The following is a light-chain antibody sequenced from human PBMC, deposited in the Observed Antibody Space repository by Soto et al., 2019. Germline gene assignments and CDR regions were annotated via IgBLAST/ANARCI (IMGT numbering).Light chain of an antibody. CDR2: QVT. CDR1: SSDVGGYRF. Sequence: QSALTQPPSASGSPGQSVTISCTGTSSDVGGYRFVSWYQQHPGKAPKLIIYQVTKRPPGVPARFSGSKSGNTASLTVSGLQAEYDADYYCSSYAGRTLYVFGTGTKVTVL. V-gene: IGLV2-8*01. CDR3: SSYAGRTLYV. J-gene: IGLJ1*01.